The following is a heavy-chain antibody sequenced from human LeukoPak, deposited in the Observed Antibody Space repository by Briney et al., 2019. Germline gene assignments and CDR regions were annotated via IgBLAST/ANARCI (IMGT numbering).Heavy chain of an antibody. D-gene: IGHD2-2*01. CDR3: ARDLGYCSSTSCYRYGMDV. J-gene: IGHJ6*02. CDR1: GFVFSTYN. V-gene: IGHV3-21*01. Sequence: GGSLRLSCAASGFVFSTYNINWVRQAPGKGLEWVSSITSSSNDIYYVDSVKGRFTISRDNAKNTLYLQMNSLRAEDTAVYYCARDLGYCSSTSCYRYGMDVWGQGTTVTVSS. CDR2: ITSSSNDI.